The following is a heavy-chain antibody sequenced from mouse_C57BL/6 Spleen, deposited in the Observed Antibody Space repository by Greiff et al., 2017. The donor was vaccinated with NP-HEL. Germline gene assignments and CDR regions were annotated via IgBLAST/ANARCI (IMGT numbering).Heavy chain of an antibody. V-gene: IGHV1-42*01. CDR3: ARYYDYYYAMDY. CDR1: GYSFTGYY. D-gene: IGHD2-4*01. CDR2: INPSTGGT. Sequence: VQLKQSGPELVKPGASVKISCKASGYSFTGYYMNWVKQSPEKSLEWIGEINPSTGGTTYNQKFKAKATLTVDKSSSTAYMQLKSLTSEDSAVYYCARYYDYYYAMDYWGQGTSVTVSS. J-gene: IGHJ4*01.